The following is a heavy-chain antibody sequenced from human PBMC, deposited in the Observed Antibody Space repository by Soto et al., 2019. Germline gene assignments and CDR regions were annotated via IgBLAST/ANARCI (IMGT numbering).Heavy chain of an antibody. CDR3: ARGGYGGNINSHDAFDI. Sequence: GGSLRLSCAASGFTFSSYGMHWVRQAPGKGLEWVAVIWYDGSNKYYADSVKGRFTISRDNSKNTLYLQMNSLRAEDTAVYYCARGGYGGNINSHDAFDIWGQGTMVTVSS. J-gene: IGHJ3*02. CDR1: GFTFSSYG. V-gene: IGHV3-33*01. CDR2: IWYDGSNK. D-gene: IGHD4-17*01.